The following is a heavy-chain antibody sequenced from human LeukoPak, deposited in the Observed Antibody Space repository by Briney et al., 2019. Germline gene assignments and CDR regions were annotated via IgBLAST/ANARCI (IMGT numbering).Heavy chain of an antibody. J-gene: IGHJ6*04. Sequence: SETLSLTCTVSGYSISSGYYWGWIRQPPGKGLEWIGEINHSGSTNYNPSLKSRVTISVDTSKNQFSLKLTSVTAADTAVYYCARAWELQKGMDVWGKGTTVTVSS. V-gene: IGHV4-38-2*02. D-gene: IGHD1-26*01. CDR2: INHSGST. CDR3: ARAWELQKGMDV. CDR1: GYSISSGYY.